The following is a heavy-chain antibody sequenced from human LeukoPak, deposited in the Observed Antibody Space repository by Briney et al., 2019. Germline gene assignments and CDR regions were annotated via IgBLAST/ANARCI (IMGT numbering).Heavy chain of an antibody. CDR3: ARSAGSYYFGYFDY. Sequence: GASVKVSCKASGGTFSSYAISWVRQAPGQGLEWMGGIIPIFGTANYAQKFQGRVTITADESTSTAYMELSSLRFEDTAVYYCARSAGSYYFGYFDYWGQGTLVTVSS. J-gene: IGHJ4*02. CDR1: GGTFSSYA. V-gene: IGHV1-69*13. CDR2: IIPIFGTA. D-gene: IGHD1-26*01.